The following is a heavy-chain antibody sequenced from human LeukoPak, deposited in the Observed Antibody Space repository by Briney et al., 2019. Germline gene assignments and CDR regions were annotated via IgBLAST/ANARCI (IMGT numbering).Heavy chain of an antibody. V-gene: IGHV3-7*01. CDR3: ARGDGYSQGYFDY. D-gene: IGHD5-24*01. CDR2: ISDGGRAT. J-gene: IGHJ4*02. Sequence: GGSLRLSCAASGYRFSPYWMSWVRQTPGKGLEWVASISDGGRATYYGDSVRGRFTISRDDARNSLFLQMNGLRAEDTAVYYCARGDGYSQGYFDYWGQGTLVTVSS. CDR1: GYRFSPYW.